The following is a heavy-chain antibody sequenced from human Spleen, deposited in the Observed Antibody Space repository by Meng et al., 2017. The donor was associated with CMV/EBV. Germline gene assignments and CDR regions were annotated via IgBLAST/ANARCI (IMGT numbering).Heavy chain of an antibody. CDR3: ARAMDRGLIMTNFEY. D-gene: IGHD3-10*01. CDR2: ITPDSGGT. V-gene: IGHV1-2*02. CDR1: GYTFTGYY. Sequence: SGYTFTGYYIHWVRQAPGQGLEWMGWITPDSGGTNYAEKFQGRVTVTRDTSISTAYMELSRLRSDDTAVYYCARAMDRGLIMTNFEYWGQGTLVTVSS. J-gene: IGHJ4*02.